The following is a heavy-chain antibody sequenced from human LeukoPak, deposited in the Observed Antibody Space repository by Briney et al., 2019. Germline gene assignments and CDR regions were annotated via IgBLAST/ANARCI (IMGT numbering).Heavy chain of an antibody. D-gene: IGHD1-26*01. Sequence: PGGSLRLSCAASGFTFSSYNMNWVRLAPGKGLEWVSSISSSSNYIYYADSVKGRFTISRDNAKNSLHLQMNSLRAEDTAVYYCARGYRSLDYWGQGTLVTVSS. CDR1: GFTFSSYN. CDR2: ISSSSNYI. V-gene: IGHV3-21*01. CDR3: ARGYRSLDY. J-gene: IGHJ4*02.